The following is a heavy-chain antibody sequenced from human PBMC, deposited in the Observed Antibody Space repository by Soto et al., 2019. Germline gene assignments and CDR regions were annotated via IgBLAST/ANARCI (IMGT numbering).Heavy chain of an antibody. Sequence: EVQVLESGGGLVQPGGSLRLSCAATGFTFSTYGMTWLRQAPGKRLEWVSAISGSGGSTYYADSVKGRFTISRGNSKNTLFQQMNSLRAEDTAVYYCAKLRLRVGELWDFDYWGQGTLVPVSS. V-gene: IGHV3-23*01. CDR2: ISGSGGST. D-gene: IGHD3-16*01. J-gene: IGHJ4*02. CDR1: GFTFSTYG. CDR3: AKLRLRVGELWDFDY.